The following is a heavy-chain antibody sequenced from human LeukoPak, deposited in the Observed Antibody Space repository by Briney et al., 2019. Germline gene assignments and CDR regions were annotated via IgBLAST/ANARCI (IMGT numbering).Heavy chain of an antibody. J-gene: IGHJ5*02. Sequence: SETLSLTCAVYGGSFSGYYWSWIRRPPGKGLEWIGEINHSGSTNYNPSLKSRVTISVDTSKNQFSLKLSSVTAADTAVYCCARHYFSTLTTLLRGVKKQKSRFDPWGQGTLVTVSS. V-gene: IGHV4-34*01. CDR1: GGSFSGYY. CDR2: INHSGST. D-gene: IGHD4-17*01. CDR3: ARHYFSTLTTLLRGVKKQKSRFDP.